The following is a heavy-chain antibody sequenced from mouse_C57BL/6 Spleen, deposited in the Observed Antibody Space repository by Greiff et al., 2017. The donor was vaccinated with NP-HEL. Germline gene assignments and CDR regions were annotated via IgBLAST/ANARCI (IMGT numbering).Heavy chain of an antibody. V-gene: IGHV5-6*02. CDR2: ISSGGSYT. D-gene: IGHD3-2*02. CDR1: GFTFSSYG. CDR3: ARPDSSGYVDYAMDY. Sequence: EVKLEESGGDLVKPGGSLKLSCAASGFTFSSYGMSWVRQTPDKRLEWVATISSGGSYTYYPDSVKGRFTISRDNAKNTLYLQMSSLKSEDTAMYYCARPDSSGYVDYAMDYWGQGTSVTVSS. J-gene: IGHJ4*01.